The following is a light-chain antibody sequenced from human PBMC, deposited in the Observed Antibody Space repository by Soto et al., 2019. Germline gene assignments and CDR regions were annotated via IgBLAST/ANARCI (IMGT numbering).Light chain of an antibody. Sequence: QSALTQPGSVSGSPGQSITISCTGTSSDIGGYNYVSWYRQHPGKAPKLMIYEVTNRPSGVSTRFSGSKSGNTASLTISGLQAEDDADYYCCSFTSGNTAYVFGTGTKLTVL. J-gene: IGLJ1*01. CDR2: EVT. V-gene: IGLV2-14*01. CDR3: CSFTSGNTAYV. CDR1: SSDIGGYNY.